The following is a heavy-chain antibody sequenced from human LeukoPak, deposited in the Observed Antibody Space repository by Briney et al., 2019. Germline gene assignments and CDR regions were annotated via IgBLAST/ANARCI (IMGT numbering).Heavy chain of an antibody. Sequence: SVKVSCKASGGTFSSYAISWVRQAPGQGLEWMGGIIPIFGTANYAQKFQGRVTVTTDESTSTAYMELSSLRSEDTAVYYCATTYYYDSSGYYSYYFDYWGQGTLVTVSP. V-gene: IGHV1-69*05. CDR1: GGTFSSYA. J-gene: IGHJ4*02. CDR2: IIPIFGTA. D-gene: IGHD3-22*01. CDR3: ATTYYYDSSGYYSYYFDY.